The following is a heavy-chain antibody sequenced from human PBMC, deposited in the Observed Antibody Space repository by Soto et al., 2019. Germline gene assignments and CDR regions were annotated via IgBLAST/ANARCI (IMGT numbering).Heavy chain of an antibody. V-gene: IGHV1-69*13. J-gene: IGHJ4*02. D-gene: IGHD5-12*01. CDR3: ARARDGYALYFDY. Sequence: SVKVSCKASGGTFSSYSISWVRQAPGQGLEWMGGVIPIFGTANYAQKFQGRVTITADESTSTAYMELSSLRSEDTAVYYCARARDGYALYFDYWGQGTLVTVSS. CDR2: VIPIFGTA. CDR1: GGTFSSYS.